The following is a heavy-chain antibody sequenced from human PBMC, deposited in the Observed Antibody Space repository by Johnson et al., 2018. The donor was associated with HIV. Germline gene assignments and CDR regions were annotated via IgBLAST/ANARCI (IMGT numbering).Heavy chain of an antibody. CDR1: GVSFSDYA. V-gene: IGHV3-33*01. D-gene: IGHD5-12*01. CDR2: IWFDGSKK. J-gene: IGHJ3*02. Sequence: QVQLVESGGGVVQSGRSLRLSCAASGVSFSDYAMHWVRQAPGKGLEWVAVIWFDGSKKYYTDSVKGRFTISRDNSKNTLFLQMNSLGAEDTAVYYCSRSFSGPDAFDIWGQGTMVTVSS. CDR3: SRSFSGPDAFDI.